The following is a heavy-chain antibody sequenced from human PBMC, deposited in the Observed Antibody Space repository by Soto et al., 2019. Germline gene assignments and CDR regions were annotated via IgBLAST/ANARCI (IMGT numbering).Heavy chain of an antibody. CDR3: AKSVAATQYYGMDV. CDR2: ISYDGSNK. V-gene: IGHV3-30*18. CDR1: GFTFSSYG. J-gene: IGHJ6*02. D-gene: IGHD2-15*01. Sequence: GGSLRLSCAASGFTFSSYGMHWVRQAPGKGLEWVAVISYDGSNKYYADSVKGRFTISRDNSKNTLYLQMNSLRAEDTAVYYCAKSVAATQYYGMDVWGQGTTVTVSS.